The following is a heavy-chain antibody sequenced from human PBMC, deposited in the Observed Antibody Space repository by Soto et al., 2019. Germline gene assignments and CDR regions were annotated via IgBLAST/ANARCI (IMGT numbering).Heavy chain of an antibody. CDR2: MNPNSGNT. J-gene: IGHJ6*02. CDR3: SRWPDGYYYYGMDV. CDR1: GYTFTSYD. V-gene: IGHV1-8*01. Sequence: QVQLVQSGAEVKKPGASVKVSCKASGYTFTSYDINWVRQATGQGLEWMGWMNPNSGNTGYAQKFQGRVTRTRITCISTAYMVLSSLRSVDTAVYYCSRWPDGYYYYGMDVWGQGTTVTVSS.